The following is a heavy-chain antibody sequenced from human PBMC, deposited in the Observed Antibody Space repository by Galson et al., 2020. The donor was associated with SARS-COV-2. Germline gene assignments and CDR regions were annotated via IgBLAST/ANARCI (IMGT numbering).Heavy chain of an antibody. V-gene: IGHV1-3*01. CDR1: GYTFTSYA. CDR3: ARDLIGTTRGYGYVYNSYYYGRDV. Sequence: ASVKVSCKASGYTFTSYAMHWVRQAPGQRLEWMGWINVGSGNINYSRKFQGRVTITRDTSASTLYMELSSLRSEDTAVYYCARDLIGTTRGYGYVYNSYYYGRDVWGQGTTVTVSS. J-gene: IGHJ6*02. CDR2: INVGSGNI. D-gene: IGHD5-18*01.